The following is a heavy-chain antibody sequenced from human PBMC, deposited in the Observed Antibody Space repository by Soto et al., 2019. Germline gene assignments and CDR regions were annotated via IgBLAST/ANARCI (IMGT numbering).Heavy chain of an antibody. CDR3: TTDYGYPRY. Sequence: PGGSLSLSCPASGFPFGDYAMSWFRQAPGKGLEWVGFIRSKAYGGTTEYAASVKGRFTISRDDSKSIAYLQMNSLKTEDTAVYYCTTDYGYPRYWGQGTLVTVSS. V-gene: IGHV3-49*03. J-gene: IGHJ4*02. CDR2: IRSKAYGGTT. D-gene: IGHD3-10*01. CDR1: GFPFGDYA.